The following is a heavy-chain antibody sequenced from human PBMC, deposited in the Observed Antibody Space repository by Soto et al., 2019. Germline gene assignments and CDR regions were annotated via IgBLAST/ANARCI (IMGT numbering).Heavy chain of an antibody. J-gene: IGHJ4*02. CDR1: GFTITSYA. CDR3: TKDGVGAHWY. V-gene: IGHV3-23*01. CDR2: MSGSGGST. Sequence: EVQLLESGGGLVQPGGSLRLSCAASGFTITSYAMSWVRQAPGKGLEWVSAMSGSGGSTYYADSVKGRFTISRDNSKSTLYLQMNSLRADDTAVYFCTKDGVGAHWYWGQGTLVTVSS. D-gene: IGHD1-26*01.